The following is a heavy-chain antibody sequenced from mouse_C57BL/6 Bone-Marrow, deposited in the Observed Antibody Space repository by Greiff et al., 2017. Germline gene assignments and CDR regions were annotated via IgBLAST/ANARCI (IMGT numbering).Heavy chain of an antibody. V-gene: IGHV14-4*01. D-gene: IGHD1-1*02. CDR2: IDPENGDT. CDR3: TRAYYYLFDY. Sequence: EVQLVESGAELVRPGASVKLSCTASGFNIKDDYMHWVKQRPEQGLEWIGWIDPENGDTEYASKFQGKATITADTSSNTAYLQLSSLTSEDTAVYYCTRAYYYLFDYWGQGTTLTVSS. J-gene: IGHJ2*01. CDR1: GFNIKDDY.